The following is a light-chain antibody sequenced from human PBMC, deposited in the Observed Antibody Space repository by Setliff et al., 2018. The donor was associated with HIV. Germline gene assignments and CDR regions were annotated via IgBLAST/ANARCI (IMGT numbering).Light chain of an antibody. CDR1: SGSIASNY. V-gene: IGLV6-57*01. CDR2: ENN. Sequence: NFMLTQPHSVSESPGKTVTISCTCSSGSIASNYVQWYQQRPGSSPTTVIYENNQRPSGVPHRFSGSIDSSSNSASLTISGLKTEDEADYYCQSYDSSVDVFGTGTKGTAL. J-gene: IGLJ1*01. CDR3: QSYDSSVDV.